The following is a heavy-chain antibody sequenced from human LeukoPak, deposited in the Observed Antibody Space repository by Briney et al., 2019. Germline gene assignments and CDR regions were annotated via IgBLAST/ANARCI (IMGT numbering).Heavy chain of an antibody. V-gene: IGHV5-51*01. CDR1: GSIFSNSW. J-gene: IGHJ5*02. CDR2: IYPSDSHT. CDR3: ARCSANWFDP. D-gene: IGHD6-25*01. Sequence: GDSLKISFKDFGSIFSNSWIGWGRQMPGKGLDWLGIIYPSDSHTRYSPSFQGQVTISVDKSINTVYLHWSSLKASDTAIYYCARCSANWFDPWGQGTLVTVSS.